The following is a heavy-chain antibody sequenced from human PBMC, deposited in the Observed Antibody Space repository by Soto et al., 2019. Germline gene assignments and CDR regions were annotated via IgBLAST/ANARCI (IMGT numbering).Heavy chain of an antibody. V-gene: IGHV4-31*03. J-gene: IGHJ4*02. CDR3: ATGDVWEALLAY. CDR1: GASINSGGYY. Sequence: PSETLSLTCTVSGASINSGGYYWSWIRQLPGKGLEWIGYIYFSGSTYYNPSLESRVTISLDTSQNQFSLKLNSVTAADTAVYYCATGDVWEALLAYWGQGTLVTVSS. CDR2: IYFSGST. D-gene: IGHD4-17*01.